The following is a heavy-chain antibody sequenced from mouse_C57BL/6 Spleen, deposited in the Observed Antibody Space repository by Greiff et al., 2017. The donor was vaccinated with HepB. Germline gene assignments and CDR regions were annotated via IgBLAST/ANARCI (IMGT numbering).Heavy chain of an antibody. CDR2: INPYNGGT. V-gene: IGHV1-19*01. CDR3: ARGIYYYGSSGWDFDY. D-gene: IGHD1-1*01. Sequence: VQLQQSGPVLVKPGASVKMSCKASGYTFTDYYMNWVKQSHGKSLEWIGVINPYNGGTSYNQKFKGKATLTVDKSSSTAYMELNSLTSEDSAVYYCARGIYYYGSSGWDFDYWGQGTTLTVSS. J-gene: IGHJ2*01. CDR1: GYTFTDYY.